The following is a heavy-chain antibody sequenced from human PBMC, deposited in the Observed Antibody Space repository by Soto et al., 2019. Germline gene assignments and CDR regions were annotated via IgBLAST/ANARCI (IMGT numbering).Heavy chain of an antibody. J-gene: IGHJ4*02. D-gene: IGHD3-16*02. CDR3: AKGSRFHDYIRGSYRHFDY. CDR2: ISGSGGST. Sequence: GGSLRLSCAASGFTFSSYAMSWVRQAPGKGLEWVSAISGSGGSTYYADSVKGRFTISRDNSKNTLYLQMNSLRAEDTAVYYCAKGSRFHDYIRGSYRHFDYSGQATLVTVSS. CDR1: GFTFSSYA. V-gene: IGHV3-23*01.